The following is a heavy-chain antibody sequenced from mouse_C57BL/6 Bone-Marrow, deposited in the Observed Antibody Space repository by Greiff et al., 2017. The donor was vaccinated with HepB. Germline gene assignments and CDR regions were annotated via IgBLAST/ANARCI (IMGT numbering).Heavy chain of an antibody. V-gene: IGHV1-82*01. Sequence: VQLQQSGPELVKPGASVKISCKASGYAFSSSWMNWVKQRPGKGLEWIGRIYPGDGDTNYNGKFKGKATLTADKSSSTADMQLSSLTSEDSAVYVCAREGGSSRFAYWGQGTLVTVSA. CDR3: AREGGSSRFAY. CDR1: GYAFSSSW. D-gene: IGHD1-1*01. CDR2: IYPGDGDT. J-gene: IGHJ3*01.